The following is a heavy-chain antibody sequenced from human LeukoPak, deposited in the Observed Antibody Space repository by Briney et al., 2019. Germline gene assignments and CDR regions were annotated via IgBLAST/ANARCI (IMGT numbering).Heavy chain of an antibody. J-gene: IGHJ4*02. CDR1: GFTFSSYA. CDR3: AKNGLQDSSGWYCGY. D-gene: IGHD6-19*01. Sequence: GGSLRLSCAASGFTFSSYAMSWVRQAPGMGLEWVSAISGSGGSTCYADSVKGRFTISRDNSKNTLYLQMNSLRAEDTAVYYCAKNGLQDSSGWYCGYWGQGTLVTVSS. CDR2: ISGSGGST. V-gene: IGHV3-23*01.